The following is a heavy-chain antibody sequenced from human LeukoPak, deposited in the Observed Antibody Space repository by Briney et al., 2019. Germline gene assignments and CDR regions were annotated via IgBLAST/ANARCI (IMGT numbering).Heavy chain of an antibody. CDR1: GYTFTGYY. CDR2: INPNSGGT. Sequence: ASVKVSCTASGYTFTGYYMHWVRQAPGQGLEWMGWINPNSGGTNYAQKFQGRVTMTRDTSISTAYMELSRLRSDDTAVYYCARDEEARDIVVVVAATCLDYWGQGTLVTVSS. V-gene: IGHV1-2*02. CDR3: ARDEEARDIVVVVAATCLDY. J-gene: IGHJ4*02. D-gene: IGHD2-15*01.